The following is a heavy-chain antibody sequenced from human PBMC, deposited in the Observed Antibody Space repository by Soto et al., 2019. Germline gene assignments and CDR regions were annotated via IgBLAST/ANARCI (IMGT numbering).Heavy chain of an antibody. D-gene: IGHD6-13*01. Sequence: SETLSLTCTVSCGSISSSSYYLGCIRLPPGKGLEWIGSIYYSGSTYYNPSLKSRVTISVDTSKNQFSLKLSSVTAADTAVYYCASYYSSRWYGNAFDIWGQGTMITVS. CDR2: IYYSGST. CDR3: ASYYSSRWYGNAFDI. V-gene: IGHV4-39*01. J-gene: IGHJ3*02. CDR1: CGSISSSSYY.